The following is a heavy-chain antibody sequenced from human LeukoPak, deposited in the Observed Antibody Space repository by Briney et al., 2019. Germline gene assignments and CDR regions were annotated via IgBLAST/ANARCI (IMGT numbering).Heavy chain of an antibody. J-gene: IGHJ4*02. V-gene: IGHV3-74*01. CDR1: AFTFNTYW. CDR2: INGDESST. Sequence: GGSLRLSCVASAFTFNTYWMHWVRQVPGRGLEWVSRINGDESSTNYADSVKGRFTISRDNAKDTLYLHMNSLTAEDTAVYYCARGAKWAYYFDYRGQGTLVTVSS. D-gene: IGHD1-26*01. CDR3: ARGAKWAYYFDY.